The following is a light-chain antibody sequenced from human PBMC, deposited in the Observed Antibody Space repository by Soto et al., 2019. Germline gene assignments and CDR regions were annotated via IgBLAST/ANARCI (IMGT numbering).Light chain of an antibody. CDR2: DVS. J-gene: IGLJ2*01. CDR3: SSYTSSSSRPVV. CDR1: SSDVGGYNY. V-gene: IGLV2-14*01. Sequence: QSALTQPASVSGSPGQSITISCTGTSSDVGGYNYVSWYQQYPGTAPKLMIYDVSNRPSGVSNRFSGSKSGNTASLTISGLQVEDEADYYCSSYTSSSSRPVVFGGGTKLTVL.